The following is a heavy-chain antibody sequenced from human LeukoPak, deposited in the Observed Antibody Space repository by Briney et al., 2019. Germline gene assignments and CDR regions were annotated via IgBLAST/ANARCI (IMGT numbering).Heavy chain of an antibody. CDR2: INPNSGGT. CDR3: ARDNYDSSGYPVAH. Sequence: ASVKVSCKASGYTFTGYYMHWVRQAPGQGLEWMGWINPNSGGTNYAQKFQGRVTMTRDTSISTAYMELSRLRSDDTAVYYWARDNYDSSGYPVAHWGQGTLVTVSS. V-gene: IGHV1-2*02. D-gene: IGHD3-22*01. CDR1: GYTFTGYY. J-gene: IGHJ4*02.